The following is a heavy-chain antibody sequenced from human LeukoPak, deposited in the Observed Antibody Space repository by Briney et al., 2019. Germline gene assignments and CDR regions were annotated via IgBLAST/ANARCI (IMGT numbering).Heavy chain of an antibody. V-gene: IGHV3-23*01. CDR3: AKHAVATINIFDY. J-gene: IGHJ4*02. D-gene: IGHD5-12*01. Sequence: GGSLRLSCAASGFSFSTYAMHWVRQAPGKGLEWVSAISGSGGSTYYADSVKGRFTISRDNSKNTLYLQMNRLRAEDTAVYYCAKHAVATINIFDYWGQGTLVTVSS. CDR1: GFSFSTYA. CDR2: ISGSGGST.